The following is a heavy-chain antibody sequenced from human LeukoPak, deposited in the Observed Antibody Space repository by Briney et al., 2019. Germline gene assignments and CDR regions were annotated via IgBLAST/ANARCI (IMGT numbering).Heavy chain of an antibody. D-gene: IGHD3-9*01. Sequence: GSLRLSCTASGFTFGDYAMSWVRQAPGKGLEWVGFIRSKAYGGTTEYAASVKGRFTISRDDSKNTLYLQMNSLKTEDTAVYYCGTDWLSMYYFDYWGQGTLVTVSS. J-gene: IGHJ4*02. CDR2: IRSKAYGGTT. V-gene: IGHV3-49*04. CDR1: GFTFGDYA. CDR3: GTDWLSMYYFDY.